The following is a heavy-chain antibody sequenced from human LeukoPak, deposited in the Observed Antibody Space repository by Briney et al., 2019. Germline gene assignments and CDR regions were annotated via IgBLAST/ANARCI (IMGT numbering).Heavy chain of an antibody. CDR2: IYYSGST. V-gene: IGHV4-59*11. CDR3: ARDGGSGLFDF. J-gene: IGHJ4*02. D-gene: IGHD3-10*01. CDR1: GGSISRHY. Sequence: SETLSLTCAVSGGSISRHYWSWIRQPPGKGLEWIGNIYYSGSTKYNPSLKSRVTISVDTSKNQFTLKLSSVTAAGTAVYYCARDGGSGLFDFWGQGILVPVSS.